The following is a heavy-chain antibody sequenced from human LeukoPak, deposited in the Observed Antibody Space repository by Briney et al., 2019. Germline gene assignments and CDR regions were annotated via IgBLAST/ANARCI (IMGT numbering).Heavy chain of an antibody. J-gene: IGHJ4*02. CDR3: ATMSALLWFGESPLGY. V-gene: IGHV1-69*04. Sequence: ASVKVSCKASGGTFSSYAISWVRQAPGQWLEWMGRIIPILGIANYAQKFQGRVTITADKSTSTAYMELSSLRSEDTAVYYCATMSALLWFGESPLGYWGQGTLVTVSS. D-gene: IGHD3-10*01. CDR1: GGTFSSYA. CDR2: IIPILGIA.